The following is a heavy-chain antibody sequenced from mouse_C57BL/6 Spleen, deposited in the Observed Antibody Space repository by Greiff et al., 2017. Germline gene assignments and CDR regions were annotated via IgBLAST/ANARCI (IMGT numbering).Heavy chain of an antibody. V-gene: IGHV1-53*01. CDR3: ARGYYGSSQTWFAY. J-gene: IGHJ3*01. D-gene: IGHD1-1*01. CDR1: GYTFTSYW. CDR2: INPSNGGT. Sequence: VQLQQPGTELVKPGASVKLSCKASGYTFTSYWMHWVKQRPGQGLEWIGNINPSNGGTNYNEKFKSKVTLTVDKASSTAYMQLSSLTSEDSAVYYCARGYYGSSQTWFAYWGQGTLGTVSA.